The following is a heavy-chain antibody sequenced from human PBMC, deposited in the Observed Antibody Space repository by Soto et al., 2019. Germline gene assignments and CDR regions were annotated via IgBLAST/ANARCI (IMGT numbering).Heavy chain of an antibody. CDR3: ASSIAAAGLYYYYGMDV. CDR2: IIPIFGTA. CDR1: GGTFSSYA. V-gene: IGHV1-69*13. J-gene: IGHJ6*02. D-gene: IGHD6-13*01. Sequence: SVKVSCKASGGTFSSYAISWVRQAPGQGLEWMGGIIPIFGTANYAQKFQGRVTITADESTSTAYMELSSLRSEDTAVYYCASSIAAAGLYYYYGMDVWGQGTTVTVSS.